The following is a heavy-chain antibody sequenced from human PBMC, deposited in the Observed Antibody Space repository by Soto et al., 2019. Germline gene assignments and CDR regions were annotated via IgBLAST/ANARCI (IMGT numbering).Heavy chain of an antibody. CDR2: IIPIFGTA. Sequence: QVQLEQSGAEVKTLGSSVKVSCKASGDTFNRYAISWVRQAPGQGLEWMGGIIPIFGTANYAPQFQDRVTMTAHESTSAAYMELSSLRSEDTAGYFCGRGARFLEWLSFDHWGQGTLVTVSS. J-gene: IGHJ4*02. V-gene: IGHV1-69*12. CDR3: GRGARFLEWLSFDH. D-gene: IGHD3-3*01. CDR1: GDTFNRYA.